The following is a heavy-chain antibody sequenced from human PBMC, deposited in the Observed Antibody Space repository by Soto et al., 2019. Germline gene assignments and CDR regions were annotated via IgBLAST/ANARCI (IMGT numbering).Heavy chain of an antibody. CDR2: ISYDGSNK. V-gene: IGHV3-30-3*01. CDR3: ARDHYYGGNSFI. CDR1: GFTFSSYA. J-gene: IGHJ3*02. Sequence: QVQLVESGGGVVQPGRSLRLSCAASGFTFSSYAMHWVRQAPGKGLEWVAVISYDGSNKYYADSVKGRFTISRDNSKNTLYLQMNSLRAEDTAVYYCARDHYYGGNSFIWGQGTMVTVSS. D-gene: IGHD4-17*01.